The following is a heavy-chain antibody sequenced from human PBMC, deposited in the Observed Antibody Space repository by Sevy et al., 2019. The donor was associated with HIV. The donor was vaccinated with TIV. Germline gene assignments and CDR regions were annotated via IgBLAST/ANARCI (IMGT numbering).Heavy chain of an antibody. D-gene: IGHD3-10*01. CDR3: ARGGRITMVRGVIITDYYYYGMDV. CDR2: ISYDGSNK. J-gene: IGHJ6*02. V-gene: IGHV3-30*04. Sequence: GGSLRLSCAASGFTFSSYAMHWVRQAPGKGLEWVAVISYDGSNKYYADSVKGRFTISRDNSKNTLYLQMNSLRAEDTAMYYCARGGRITMVRGVIITDYYYYGMDVWGQGTTVTVSS. CDR1: GFTFSSYA.